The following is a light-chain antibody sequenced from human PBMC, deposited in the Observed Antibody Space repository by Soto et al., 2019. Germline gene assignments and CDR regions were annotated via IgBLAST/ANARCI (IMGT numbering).Light chain of an antibody. Sequence: DIQMTQSPSSLSASVGDRVTIFCRANRNSATFLNWYQQKPGKAPKLLIFAASSLHSGVPSRFSGSGSGTDFTFTISSLQPEDVATYYCQQSLSIPPTFGQGTKVAIK. V-gene: IGKV1-39*01. CDR1: RNSATF. J-gene: IGKJ1*01. CDR2: AAS. CDR3: QQSLSIPPT.